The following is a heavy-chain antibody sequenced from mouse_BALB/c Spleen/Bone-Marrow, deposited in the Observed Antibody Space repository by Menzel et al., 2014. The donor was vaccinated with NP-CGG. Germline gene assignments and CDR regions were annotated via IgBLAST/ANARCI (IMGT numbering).Heavy chain of an antibody. J-gene: IGHJ3*01. CDR1: GFNIKDTY. Sequence: VQLQQSGAELVKPGASVKLSCTASGFNIKDTYIHWVKQRPVQGLEWIGRIDPANGNTKYGPKFQGRATVTTDTSSNTASLQLSNLTSEDTAVYYCARSGDGPFAYWGQGTLVTVSA. CDR3: ARSGDGPFAY. CDR2: IDPANGNT. V-gene: IGHV14-3*02. D-gene: IGHD2-3*01.